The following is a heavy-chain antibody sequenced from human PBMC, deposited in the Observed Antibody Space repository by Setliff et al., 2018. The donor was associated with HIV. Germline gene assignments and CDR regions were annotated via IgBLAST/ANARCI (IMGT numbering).Heavy chain of an antibody. CDR2: ISPYNDYT. J-gene: IGHJ6*02. CDR3: ARGGYYSGSGMNYHYYGLDV. Sequence: ASVKVSCKASGYTFTSYYMHWVRQAPGQGLEWMGWISPYNDYTNYEQSLQGRVRMTTDTSTRTAYMDLRSLRSNDTAVYYCARGGYYSGSGMNYHYYGLDVWGQGTTVTV. D-gene: IGHD3-10*01. V-gene: IGHV1-18*04. CDR1: GYTFTSYY.